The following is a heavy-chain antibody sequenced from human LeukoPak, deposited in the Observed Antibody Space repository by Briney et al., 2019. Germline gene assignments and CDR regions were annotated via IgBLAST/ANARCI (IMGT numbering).Heavy chain of an antibody. CDR1: RFTVRTNY. CDR2: IWSDGRNK. CDR3: AREVTNDAFDI. Sequence: GGSLRLSCAAPRFTVRTNYMSWVRQAPGKGLEWVAVIWSDGRNKFYADSVKGRFTVSRDNSKNTLFLQMSSLRADDTALYYCAREVTNDAFDIWGQGTMVTVSS. V-gene: IGHV3-33*08. J-gene: IGHJ3*02. D-gene: IGHD4-17*01.